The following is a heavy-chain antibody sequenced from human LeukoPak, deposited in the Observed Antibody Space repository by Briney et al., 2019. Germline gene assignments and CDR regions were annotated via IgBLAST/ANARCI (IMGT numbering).Heavy chain of an antibody. CDR3: AKDADPYYYDSSGYSHADY. CDR2: ISYDGSNK. J-gene: IGHJ4*02. CDR1: GFTFSSYA. D-gene: IGHD3-22*01. V-gene: IGHV3-30*04. Sequence: GGSLRLSCAASGFTFSSYAMHWVRQAPGKGLEWVAVISYDGSNKYYADSVKGRFTISRDNSKNTLYLQMNSLRAEDTAVYYCAKDADPYYYDSSGYSHADYWGQGTLVTVSS.